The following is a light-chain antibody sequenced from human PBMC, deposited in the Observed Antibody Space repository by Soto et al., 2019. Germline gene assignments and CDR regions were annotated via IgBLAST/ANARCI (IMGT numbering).Light chain of an antibody. V-gene: IGKV1-39*01. Sequence: DIQMTQSPSSLSASAEDRVIITCRASQSISNHLNWYQQKPGKAPKLLIFAASSLQSGVPSRFSGSRSGPDFTLTISSLEPEDFAVYYCLQRYKWPGTFGPGTKVDIK. CDR3: LQRYKWPGT. CDR1: QSISNH. CDR2: AAS. J-gene: IGKJ3*01.